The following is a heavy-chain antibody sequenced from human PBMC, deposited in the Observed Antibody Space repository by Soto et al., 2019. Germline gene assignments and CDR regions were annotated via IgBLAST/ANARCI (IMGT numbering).Heavy chain of an antibody. V-gene: IGHV3-74*01. CDR2: INNDGITT. CDR3: ARIAVGGTRAFDY. CDR1: GFTFSSYW. D-gene: IGHD6-19*01. J-gene: IGHJ4*02. Sequence: PGGSLRLSCVASGFTFSSYWMHWVRQAPGEGLVWVSRINNDGITTAYADSVKGRFTISRDDAKNTLYLQMNSLRAEDTALYYCARIAVGGTRAFDYWGQGTLVTVSS.